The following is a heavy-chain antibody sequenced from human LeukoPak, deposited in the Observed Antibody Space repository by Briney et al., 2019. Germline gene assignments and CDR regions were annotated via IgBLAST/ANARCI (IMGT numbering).Heavy chain of an antibody. CDR3: VRHRNWNYDY. Sequence: GEALKISCKGSGDSFTTYWIGWVRQMPGKGLEWMGIIYLGDSDTGYSPSFQGQVTISADKSINTAYLQWSSLKASDTAMYYCVRHRNWNYDYWGQGTLVTVSS. V-gene: IGHV5-51*01. CDR1: GDSFTTYW. J-gene: IGHJ4*02. D-gene: IGHD1-1*01. CDR2: IYLGDSDT.